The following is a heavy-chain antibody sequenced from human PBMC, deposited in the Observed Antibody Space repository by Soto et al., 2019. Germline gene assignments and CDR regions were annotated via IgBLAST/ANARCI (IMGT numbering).Heavy chain of an antibody. CDR2: IYYSGST. J-gene: IGHJ4*02. D-gene: IGHD2-2*01. Sequence: SETLSLTCTVSGGSISSGDYYWSWIRQPPGKGLEWIGYIYYSGSTYYNPSLKSRVTISVDTSKNQFSLKLSSVTAADTAVYYCAREGRCSSTSCPIDYWGQGTLVTVSS. V-gene: IGHV4-30-4*01. CDR3: AREGRCSSTSCPIDY. CDR1: GGSISSGDYY.